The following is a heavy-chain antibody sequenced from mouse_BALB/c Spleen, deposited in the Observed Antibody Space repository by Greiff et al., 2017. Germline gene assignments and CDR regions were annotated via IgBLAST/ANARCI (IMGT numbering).Heavy chain of an antibody. Sequence: EVKLVESGGDLVKPGGSLKLSCAASGFTFSSYGMSWVRQTPDKRLEWVATISSGGSYTYYPDSVKGRFTISRDNAKNTLYLQMSSLKSEDTAMYYCATHRYDSAMDYWGQGTSVTVSS. CDR2: ISSGGSYT. D-gene: IGHD2-14*01. V-gene: IGHV5-6*01. CDR3: ATHRYDSAMDY. J-gene: IGHJ4*01. CDR1: GFTFSSYG.